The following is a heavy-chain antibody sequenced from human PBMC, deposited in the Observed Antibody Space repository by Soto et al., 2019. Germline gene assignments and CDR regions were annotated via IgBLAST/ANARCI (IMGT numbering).Heavy chain of an antibody. J-gene: IGHJ4*02. Sequence: EVQLLESGGNLVQPGGSLRLSCSASGFTFSSYALTWVRQAPGKGLEWISGISGSGGTTYYADSVKGRFTISRDNSMDTLYLQMNSLSAEDTAVYYCVKHHGGGVSHFHQWGQGTLVTVSS. CDR1: GFTFSSYA. D-gene: IGHD2-8*01. CDR2: ISGSGGTT. V-gene: IGHV3-23*01. CDR3: VKHHGGGVSHFHQ.